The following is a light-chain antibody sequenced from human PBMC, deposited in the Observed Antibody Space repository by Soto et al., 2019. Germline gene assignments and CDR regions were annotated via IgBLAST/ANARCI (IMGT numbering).Light chain of an antibody. CDR3: ASNTPTWV. CDR1: NSDIGTHNS. J-gene: IGLJ3*02. V-gene: IGLV2-14*03. Sequence: QSALTQPASVSGSPGQSISISCSGTNSDIGTHNSVSWYRQHPGQAPKLIIYEVSKRPSGISNRFSGSKSANTASLTISGLQADDEADYFCASNTPTWVFGGGTKVTVL. CDR2: EVS.